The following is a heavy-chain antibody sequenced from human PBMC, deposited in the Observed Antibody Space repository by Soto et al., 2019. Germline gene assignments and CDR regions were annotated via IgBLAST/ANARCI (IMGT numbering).Heavy chain of an antibody. CDR2: ISYDGSNK. Sequence: PGGSLRLSCAASGFTFSSYGMHWVRQAPGKGLEWVAVISYDGSNKYYADSVKGRFTISRDNSKNTLYLQMNSLRAEDTAVYYCAKMADCGELCYFDYWGQGTLVTVSS. V-gene: IGHV3-30*18. J-gene: IGHJ4*02. CDR3: AKMADCGELCYFDY. D-gene: IGHD2-21*01. CDR1: GFTFSSYG.